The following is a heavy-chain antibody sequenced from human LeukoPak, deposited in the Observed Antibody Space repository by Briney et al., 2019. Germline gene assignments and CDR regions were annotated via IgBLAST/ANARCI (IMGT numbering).Heavy chain of an antibody. CDR2: IYPGDSDI. CDR3: ARHFGYSGYDGDY. D-gene: IGHD5-12*01. Sequence: KTGESLKISCKASGYTFTKYWIAWVRQMPEKGLEWMGIIYPGDSDIRYSPSFQGQVTISADKSITTAYLQWSSLKASDTAMYYCARHFGYSGYDGDYWGQGTLVTVSS. J-gene: IGHJ4*02. CDR1: GYTFTKYW. V-gene: IGHV5-51*01.